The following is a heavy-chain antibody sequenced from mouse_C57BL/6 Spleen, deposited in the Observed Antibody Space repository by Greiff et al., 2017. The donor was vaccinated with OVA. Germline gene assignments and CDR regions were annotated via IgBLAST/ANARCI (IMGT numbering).Heavy chain of an antibody. CDR3: ARDTTVRWYFDV. CDR2: INPNNGGT. D-gene: IGHD1-1*01. V-gene: IGHV1-22*01. CDR1: GYTFTDYN. J-gene: IGHJ1*03. Sequence: VQLQQSGPELVKPGASVKMSCKASGYTFTDYNMHWVKQSHGKSLEWIGYINPNNGGTSYNQKFKGKATLTVNKSSSTAYMELRSLTSEDSAVYYRARDTTVRWYFDVWGTGTTVTVSS.